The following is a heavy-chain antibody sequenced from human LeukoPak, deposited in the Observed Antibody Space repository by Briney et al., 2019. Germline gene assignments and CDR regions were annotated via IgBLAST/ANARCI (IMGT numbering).Heavy chain of an antibody. J-gene: IGHJ4*02. CDR2: ISADGTI. V-gene: IGHV3-43*02. CDR3: AKDLGYSSSPDF. CDR1: RFTFDDYA. Sequence: GGSLRLSCAASRFTFDDYAMHWVRQAPGKGLEWVSLISADGTIYYADSVRGRFTISRDNNKNSLYLQMNSLRTEDTALYYCAKDLGYSSSPDFWGQGTLVTVSS. D-gene: IGHD6-13*01.